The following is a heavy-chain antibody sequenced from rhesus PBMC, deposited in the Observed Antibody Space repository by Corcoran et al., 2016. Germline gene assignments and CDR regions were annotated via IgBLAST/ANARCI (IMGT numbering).Heavy chain of an antibody. CDR1: GYTFTSYY. CDR2: INPSNGKP. J-gene: IGHJ4*01. Sequence: QVQLVQSGAAVKKLGTSVKLSSKATGYTFTSYYINWLRQATGLALEWMGRINPSNGKPGNGTQCKGRGTMSRDTSTSPAYRELSSLRSEATAVYYCARGLSSWAGVYWGQGVLVTVSS. CDR3: ARGLSSWAGVY. V-gene: IGHV1-200*01. D-gene: IGHD6-13*01.